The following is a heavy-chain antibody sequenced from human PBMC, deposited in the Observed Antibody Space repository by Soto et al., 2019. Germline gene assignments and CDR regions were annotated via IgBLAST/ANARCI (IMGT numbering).Heavy chain of an antibody. CDR2: IFHTGST. J-gene: IGHJ4*02. CDR3: ARPQYSYGEAAFGN. D-gene: IGHD5-18*01. Sequence: QLQLQESGSGLLKTSQTLSLTCAVSGGSISSGTYSWSWIRQPPGKGLEWIGYIFHTGSTQYNPSLKSRVTMLVDKSKNQFSLKLNSVTAADTAVYYCARPQYSYGEAAFGNWGQGILVTVSS. V-gene: IGHV4-30-2*01. CDR1: GGSISSGTYS.